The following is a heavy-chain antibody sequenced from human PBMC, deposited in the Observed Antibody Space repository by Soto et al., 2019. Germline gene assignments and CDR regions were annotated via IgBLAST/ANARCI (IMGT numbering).Heavy chain of an antibody. CDR1: GCTFRSYA. V-gene: IGHV3-23*01. J-gene: IGHJ4*02. Sequence: GPLLRACPASGCTFRSYAMSWVRQAPGKGLEWVSAISGSGGSTYYADSVKGRFTISRDNSKNTLYLQMNSLRAEDTAVYYCAKAPGGIAVAGTIVIPFDYWGQGTLVTVSS. CDR3: AKAPGGIAVAGTIVIPFDY. D-gene: IGHD6-19*01. CDR2: ISGSGGST.